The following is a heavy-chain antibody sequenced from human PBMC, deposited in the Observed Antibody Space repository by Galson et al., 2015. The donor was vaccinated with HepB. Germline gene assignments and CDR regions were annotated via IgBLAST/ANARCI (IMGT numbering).Heavy chain of an antibody. CDR1: GFTFSSYS. CDR2: ISSSSSYI. Sequence: SLRLSCAASGFTFSSYSMNWVRQAPGKGLEWVSSISSSSSYIYYADSVKGRFTISRDNAKNSLYLQMNSLRAEDTAVYYCARDRVITFGGVIPWDFDYWGQGTLVTVSS. CDR3: ARDRVITFGGVIPWDFDY. V-gene: IGHV3-21*01. D-gene: IGHD3-16*01. J-gene: IGHJ4*02.